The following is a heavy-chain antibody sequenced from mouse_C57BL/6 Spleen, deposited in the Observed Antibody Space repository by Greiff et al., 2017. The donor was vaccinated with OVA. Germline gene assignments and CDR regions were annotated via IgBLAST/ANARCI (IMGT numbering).Heavy chain of an antibody. Sequence: EVQLQQSGPVLVKPGASVKMSCKASGYTFTDYYMNWVKQSHGKSLEWIGVINPYNGGTSYNQKLKGKATLTVDKSSSTAYMELNSLTSEDSAVYYCARGITTEYYFDYWGQGTTLTVSS. V-gene: IGHV1-19*01. CDR1: GYTFTDYY. J-gene: IGHJ2*01. D-gene: IGHD1-1*01. CDR3: ARGITTEYYFDY. CDR2: INPYNGGT.